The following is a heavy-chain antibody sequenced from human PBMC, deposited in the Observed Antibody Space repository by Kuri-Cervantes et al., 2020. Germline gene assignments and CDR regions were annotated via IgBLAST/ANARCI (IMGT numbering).Heavy chain of an antibody. CDR3: ARSGTQGYCSGGSCYVSGWFDP. CDR2: ISAYNGNT. D-gene: IGHD2-15*01. CDR1: GYTFTSYG. Sequence: ASVKVSCKASGYTFTSYGISWVRQAPGQGLEWMGWISAYNGNTNYAQKLQGRVTMTTDTSTSTAYMELRSLRSDDTAVYYCARSGTQGYCSGGSCYVSGWFDPWGQGTLVTVSS. J-gene: IGHJ5*02. V-gene: IGHV1-18*01.